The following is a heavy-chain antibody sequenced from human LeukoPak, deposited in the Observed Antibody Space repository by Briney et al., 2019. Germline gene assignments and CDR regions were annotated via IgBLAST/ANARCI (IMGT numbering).Heavy chain of an antibody. CDR3: ARDDDIVVVTAAFDY. CDR1: GFTFSNYG. D-gene: IGHD2-21*02. J-gene: IGHJ4*02. CDR2: IRNNGINT. V-gene: IGHV3-30*02. Sequence: GGSLRLSCAASGFTFSNYGMHWVRQAPGKGLEWLTYIRNNGINTYYADSVKGRFTISRDISKNMLYLQMNSLRAEDTAVYYCARDDDIVVVTAAFDYWGQGTLVTVSS.